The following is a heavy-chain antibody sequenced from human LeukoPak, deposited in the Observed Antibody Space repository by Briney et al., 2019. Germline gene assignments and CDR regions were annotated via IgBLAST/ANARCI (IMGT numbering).Heavy chain of an antibody. CDR2: IRSATNTI. V-gene: IGHV3-48*01. CDR3: ARDRDYAFDY. D-gene: IGHD3-16*01. CDR1: GFTFSSYS. Sequence: GGSLRLSCAASGFTFSSYSMNWVRQAPGKGLEWISHIRSATNTIDYADSVKGRFSISGDDTKNSLYLQMNSLRAEDTAVYYCARDRDYAFDYWGPGTLVTVSS. J-gene: IGHJ4*02.